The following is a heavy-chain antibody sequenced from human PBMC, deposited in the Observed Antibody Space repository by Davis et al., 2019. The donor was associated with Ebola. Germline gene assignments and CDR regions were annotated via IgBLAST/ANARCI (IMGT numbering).Heavy chain of an antibody. CDR1: GFTFSSYS. Sequence: GESLKISCAASGFTFSSYSMNWVRQAPGKGLEWVSSISSSSSYIYYADSVKGRFTISRDNAKNTLYLQMNSLRAEDTAVYYCAREGYDDYYFDYWGQGTLVTVSA. CDR2: ISSSSSYI. CDR3: AREGYDDYYFDY. D-gene: IGHD5-12*01. V-gene: IGHV3-21*01. J-gene: IGHJ4*02.